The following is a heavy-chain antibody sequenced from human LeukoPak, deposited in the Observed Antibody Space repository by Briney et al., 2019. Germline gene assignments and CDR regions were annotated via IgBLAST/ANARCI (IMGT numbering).Heavy chain of an antibody. V-gene: IGHV3-33*06. D-gene: IGHD5-24*01. CDR1: GFTFSSYA. CDR2: IWYDASNE. CDR3: AKDAVQMATTPYYFDS. J-gene: IGHJ4*02. Sequence: PGGFLRLSCAASGFTFSSYAMHWVRQAPGKGLEWVALIWYDASNEYYADSVKGRFTISRDNSKNTLSLQMNGLSAEDTAVYFCAKDAVQMATTPYYFDSWGQGTLVTVSS.